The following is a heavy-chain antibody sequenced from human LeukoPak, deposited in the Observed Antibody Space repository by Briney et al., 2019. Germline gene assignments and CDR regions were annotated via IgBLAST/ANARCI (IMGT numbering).Heavy chain of an antibody. CDR3: ARRASGSYSFDY. Sequence: SETLSLTCTVSGGSISSYYWSWIRQPPGKGLEWIGYIYTSGSTNYNTSLKSRVTISVDTSKNQFSLKLSSVTAADTAVYYCARRASGSYSFDYWGQGTLVTVSS. D-gene: IGHD1-26*01. CDR2: IYTSGST. V-gene: IGHV4-4*09. CDR1: GGSISSYY. J-gene: IGHJ4*02.